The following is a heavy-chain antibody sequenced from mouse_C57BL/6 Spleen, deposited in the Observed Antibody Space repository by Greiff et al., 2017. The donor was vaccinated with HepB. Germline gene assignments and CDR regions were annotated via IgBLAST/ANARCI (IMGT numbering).Heavy chain of an antibody. Sequence: VQLVESGPGLVQPSQSLSITCTVSGFSLTSYGVHWVRQSPGKGLEWLGVIWRGGSTDYNAAFMSRLSITKDNSKSQVFFKMNSLQADDTAIYYCAKNRDYGSSYGGYFDYWGQGTTLTVSS. D-gene: IGHD1-1*01. V-gene: IGHV2-5*01. CDR3: AKNRDYGSSYGGYFDY. CDR1: GFSLTSYG. CDR2: IWRGGST. J-gene: IGHJ2*01.